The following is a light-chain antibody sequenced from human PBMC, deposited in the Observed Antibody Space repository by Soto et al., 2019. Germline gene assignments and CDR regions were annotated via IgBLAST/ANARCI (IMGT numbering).Light chain of an antibody. CDR2: AAS. Sequence: DIQMAKSRSSLCASVEERVTITCRASQSISSYLNWYQQKPGKAPKLLIYAASSLQSGVPSRFSGSGSGTDSTLTIIRLQPEDLATYYCQQSDSTLVTFGQGTKVDIK. J-gene: IGKJ1*01. CDR3: QQSDSTLVT. CDR1: QSISSY. V-gene: IGKV1-39*01.